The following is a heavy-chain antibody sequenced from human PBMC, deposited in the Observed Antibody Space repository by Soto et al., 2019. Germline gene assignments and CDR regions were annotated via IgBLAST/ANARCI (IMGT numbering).Heavy chain of an antibody. CDR2: IFHGGNT. Sequence: SDTLSLTCAVSGFFISSGNYGGWIRKPPGKGLEWIGSIFHGGNTYYNPSLKSRVTISVDMSKNQFSLKLNSVTAADTAVYYCARARWYDAFDVWGQGTVVTVSS. D-gene: IGHD2-15*01. V-gene: IGHV4-38-2*01. J-gene: IGHJ3*01. CDR3: ARARWYDAFDV. CDR1: GFFISSGNY.